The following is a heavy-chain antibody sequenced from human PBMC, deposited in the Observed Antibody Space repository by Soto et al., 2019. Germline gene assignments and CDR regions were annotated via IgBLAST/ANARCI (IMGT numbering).Heavy chain of an antibody. V-gene: IGHV4-4*07. CDR1: GDSISTYY. D-gene: IGHD6-13*01. CDR3: AGGAAADYFDY. CDR2: IHTSGRT. Sequence: QVQLQESGPGLVKASETLSLTCAVSGDSISTYYWSWIRQPAGRGLEWIGRIHTSGRTLYNPSLQSRVTMSVGTSKLHFSLNLRSVSAADTAVYYCAGGAAADYFDYWGQGTLVTVSS. J-gene: IGHJ4*02.